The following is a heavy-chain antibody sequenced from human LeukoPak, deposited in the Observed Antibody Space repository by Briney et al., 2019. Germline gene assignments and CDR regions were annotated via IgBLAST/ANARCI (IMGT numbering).Heavy chain of an antibody. Sequence: GGSLRLSCAASRFTFSNYWMSWVRQPPGKGRESVGNINTGGSEKYYLHSVKARSTICRHNDKDLFSLQMHTLRADDTAIYYCVRDGSGYDYWGQGTLVTVSS. J-gene: IGHJ4*02. CDR3: VRDGSGYDY. CDR1: RFTFSNYW. V-gene: IGHV3-7*05. D-gene: IGHD6-19*01. CDR2: INTGGSEK.